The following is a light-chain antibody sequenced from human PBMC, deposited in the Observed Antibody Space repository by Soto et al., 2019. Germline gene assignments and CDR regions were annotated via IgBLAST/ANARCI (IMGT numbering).Light chain of an antibody. Sequence: EIVLTQSPATLSLSPGEIAPLSCRASQSVNNYFVWYQQKPGQAPRLLIYDASNRATGIRARFSGSGSRTDFTLTISSHEPEDFAVYYCQQRSHWPLTFGGGTRVEIK. CDR3: QQRSHWPLT. CDR2: DAS. CDR1: QSVNNY. V-gene: IGKV3-11*01. J-gene: IGKJ4*01.